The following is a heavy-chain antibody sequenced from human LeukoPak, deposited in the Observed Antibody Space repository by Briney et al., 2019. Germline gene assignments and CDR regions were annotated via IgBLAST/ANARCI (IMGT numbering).Heavy chain of an antibody. J-gene: IGHJ3*01. D-gene: IGHD5-12*01. CDR3: ARRSGSTGATVFL. Sequence: SETLSLTCTVSGGSISSSPYYWGWLRQSPGKGLEWIGSISYSGSTFYNPSRKSRLTISVDTSKNQFSLKLSSVTAADTAVYYCARRSGSTGATVFLWGQGTMVTVSS. CDR1: GGSISSSPYY. V-gene: IGHV4-39*01. CDR2: ISYSGST.